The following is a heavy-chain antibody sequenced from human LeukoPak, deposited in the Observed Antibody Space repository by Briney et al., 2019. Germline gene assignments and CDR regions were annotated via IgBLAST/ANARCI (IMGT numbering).Heavy chain of an antibody. CDR2: ICTSGSSSGST. J-gene: IGHJ4*02. Sequence: SETLSLTRTVSGGSISSYYWSWIRQPAGKGLEWIGRICTSGSSSGSTNYNPYLKSRVTMSVDTSKNQFSLKLNSVTAADTAVYYCARAAAGTGNFDYWGQGTLVTVSS. D-gene: IGHD6-13*01. CDR3: ARAAAGTGNFDY. CDR1: GGSISSYY. V-gene: IGHV4-4*07.